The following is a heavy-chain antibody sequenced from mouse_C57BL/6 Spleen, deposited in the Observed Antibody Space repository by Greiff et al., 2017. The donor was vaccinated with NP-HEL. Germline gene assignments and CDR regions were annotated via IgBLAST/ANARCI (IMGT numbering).Heavy chain of an antibody. V-gene: IGHV10-3*01. CDR1: GFTFNTYA. CDR3: VRCDGYWGYFDV. Sequence: VQLQQSGGGLVQPKGSLKLSCAASGFTFNTYAMHWVRQAPGKGLEWVARIRSKSSNYATYYADSVKDRFTISRDDSQSMLYLQMNNLKTEDTAMYYCVRCDGYWGYFDVWGTGTTVTVSS. CDR2: IRSKSSNYAT. D-gene: IGHD2-3*01. J-gene: IGHJ1*03.